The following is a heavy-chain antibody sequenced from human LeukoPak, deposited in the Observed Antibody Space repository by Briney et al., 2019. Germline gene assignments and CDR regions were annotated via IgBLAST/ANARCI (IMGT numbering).Heavy chain of an antibody. Sequence: SETLSLTCTVSGYSINSGYYWVWIRQPPGKGLEWIGSIYRTGSINYNPSLKSRITISVDTSKNQFSLKLSSVTAADTAVYYCARCDSSGYYYYYMDVWGKGTTVTVSS. CDR3: ARCDSSGYYYYYMDV. D-gene: IGHD3-22*01. J-gene: IGHJ6*03. CDR1: GYSINSGYY. CDR2: IYRTGSI. V-gene: IGHV4-38-2*02.